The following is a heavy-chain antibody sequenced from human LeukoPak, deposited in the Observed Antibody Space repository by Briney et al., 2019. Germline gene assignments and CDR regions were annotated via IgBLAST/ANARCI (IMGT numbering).Heavy chain of an antibody. D-gene: IGHD6-13*01. J-gene: IGHJ4*02. CDR1: GGSISSYY. CDR3: ARYQQLTGLYYFDY. V-gene: IGHV4-59*01. CDR2: IYYSGST. Sequence: PSETLSLTCTVSGGSISSYYWSWIRQPPGKGLEWIGYIYYSGSTNYNPSLKSRVTISVDTSKNQFSLKLSSVTAADTAVYYCARYQQLTGLYYFDYWGQGTLVTVSS.